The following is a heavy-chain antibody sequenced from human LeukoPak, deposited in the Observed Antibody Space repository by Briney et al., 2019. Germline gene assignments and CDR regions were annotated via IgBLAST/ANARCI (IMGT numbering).Heavy chain of an antibody. Sequence: GGSLTLPCAASGLPFSTYRMHWVRQVPGKGLEWVSSNSSSSSYIYYADSVKGRFTISRDNAKNSLFLQMHSLRAEDTAVYYCATDDYGAFDYWGQGTLVTVSS. CDR3: ATDDYGAFDY. CDR2: NSSSSSYI. J-gene: IGHJ4*02. V-gene: IGHV3-21*01. CDR1: GLPFSTYR. D-gene: IGHD4/OR15-4a*01.